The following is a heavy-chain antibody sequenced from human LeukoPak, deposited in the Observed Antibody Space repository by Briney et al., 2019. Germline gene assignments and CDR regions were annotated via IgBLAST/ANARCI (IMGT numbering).Heavy chain of an antibody. V-gene: IGHV5-10-1*01. Sequence: GESLKISCQDSGHGLSTHYINWVRQMPGKGLEWMGRIDPSDSYTNYSPSFQGHVTISADKSISTAYLQWSSLKASDTAMYYCARLLRGANYYYYGMDVWGQGTTVTVSS. CDR1: GHGLSTHY. J-gene: IGHJ6*02. D-gene: IGHD3-10*01. CDR2: IDPSDSYT. CDR3: ARLLRGANYYYYGMDV.